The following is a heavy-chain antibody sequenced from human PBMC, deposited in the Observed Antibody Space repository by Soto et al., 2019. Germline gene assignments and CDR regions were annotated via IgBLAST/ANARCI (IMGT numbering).Heavy chain of an antibody. Sequence: TLSLTCTVSGGSISSGGYYWTWIRQHPGKGLEWIAYIYHSGYTFYNPSLKSRVTMSVDTSKNQFPLKLRSVTAADTAVYYCAKWEGLGSDYYYYAMDVWGQGTTVTVSS. CDR3: AKWEGLGSDYYYYAMDV. CDR2: IYHSGYT. CDR1: GGSISSGGYY. V-gene: IGHV4-31*03. J-gene: IGHJ6*02. D-gene: IGHD1-26*01.